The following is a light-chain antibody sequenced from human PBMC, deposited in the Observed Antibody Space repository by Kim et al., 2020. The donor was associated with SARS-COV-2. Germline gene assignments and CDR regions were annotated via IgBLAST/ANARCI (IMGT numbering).Light chain of an antibody. CDR2: QVK. Sequence: GQSVTISCPGTSSDVGAYDYVSWYQQHPGKVPKLIIYQVKRRPSGVPDRFSGSKSGNTASLTVSGLQAEDEAEYFCSSYIGSTIWVFGSGTQLTVL. CDR1: SSDVGAYDY. J-gene: IGLJ3*02. CDR3: SSYIGSTIWV. V-gene: IGLV2-8*01.